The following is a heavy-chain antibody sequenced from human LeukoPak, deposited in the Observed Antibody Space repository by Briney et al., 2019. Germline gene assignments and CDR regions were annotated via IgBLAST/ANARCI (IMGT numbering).Heavy chain of an antibody. Sequence: ASVKVSCKASGYTFTSYYMHWVRQAPRQGLEWMGIINPSGGSTSYAQKFQGRVTMTRDTSTSTVYMELSSLRSEDTAVYYCARDEGIAAHFDYWGQGTLVTVSS. D-gene: IGHD6-6*01. CDR2: INPSGGST. J-gene: IGHJ4*02. V-gene: IGHV1-46*01. CDR1: GYTFTSYY. CDR3: ARDEGIAAHFDY.